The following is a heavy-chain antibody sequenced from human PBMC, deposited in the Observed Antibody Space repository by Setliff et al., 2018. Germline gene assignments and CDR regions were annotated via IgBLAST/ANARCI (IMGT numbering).Heavy chain of an antibody. CDR1: GGSISSYY. CDR3: ARRSGWPNWFDP. J-gene: IGHJ5*02. Sequence: SETLSLTCTVSGGSISSYYWSWIRQPPGKGLEWIGEINHSGSTNYNPSLKSRVTISVDTSKNQFSLKLSSVTAADTAVYYCARRSGWPNWFDPWGQGTLVTVSS. V-gene: IGHV4-34*01. CDR2: INHSGST. D-gene: IGHD6-19*01.